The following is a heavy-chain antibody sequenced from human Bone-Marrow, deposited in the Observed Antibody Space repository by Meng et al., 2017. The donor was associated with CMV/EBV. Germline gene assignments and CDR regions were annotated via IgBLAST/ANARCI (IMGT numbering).Heavy chain of an antibody. Sequence: GSLRLSCTVSGGSIRSDYWSWIRQPPGKGLEWIGFVYYSGITNYNPSLKSRVTISVDTSNNQFSLKLNSVTAADTAVYYCVRALGYCSSSSCPGFYYFDYWVQGTLVTVSS. V-gene: IGHV4-59*01. D-gene: IGHD2-2*01. CDR1: GGSIRSDY. CDR3: VRALGYCSSSSCPGFYYFDY. CDR2: VYYSGIT. J-gene: IGHJ4*02.